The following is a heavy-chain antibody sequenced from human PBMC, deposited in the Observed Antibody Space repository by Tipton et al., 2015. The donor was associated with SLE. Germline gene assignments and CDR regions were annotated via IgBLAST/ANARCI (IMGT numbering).Heavy chain of an antibody. CDR2: IYYSGST. V-gene: IGHV4-39*07. CDR3: ARAGDSRDFDGFDI. D-gene: IGHD6-13*01. CDR1: GGSISSSSYY. J-gene: IGHJ3*02. Sequence: TLSLTCTVSGGSISSSSYYWGWIRQPPGKGLEWIGSIYYSGSTYYNPSLKSRVTISVDTSKNQFSLKLSSVTAADTAVYYCARAGDSRDFDGFDIWGQGTIVTVSS.